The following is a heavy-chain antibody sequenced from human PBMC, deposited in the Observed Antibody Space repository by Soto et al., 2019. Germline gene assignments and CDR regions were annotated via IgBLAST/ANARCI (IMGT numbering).Heavy chain of an antibody. J-gene: IGHJ4*02. CDR1: GGSISSYY. CDR2: IYYSGST. Sequence: SETLSLTCTVSGGSISSYYLSWIRQPPGKGLEWIGYIYYSGSTNYNPSLKSRVTISVDTSKNQFSLKLSSVTAADTAVYYCARESFYDSGGFHGFDYWGQGTLVTRLL. V-gene: IGHV4-59*01. CDR3: ARESFYDSGGFHGFDY. D-gene: IGHD3-22*01.